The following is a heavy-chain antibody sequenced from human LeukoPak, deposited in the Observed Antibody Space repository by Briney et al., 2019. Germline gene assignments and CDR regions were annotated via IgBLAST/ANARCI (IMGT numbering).Heavy chain of an antibody. CDR2: ISGDGGST. J-gene: IGHJ4*02. Sequence: GGSLRLSCAASGFTFSTYAMSWVRQTPGQGLEWVSSISGDGGSTYYAESVKGRFTISRHNSKNTLYLQMNGLRPEDTAIYYCARIYDLLTGYSTFDYWGQGTLVTVSS. D-gene: IGHD3-9*01. V-gene: IGHV3-23*01. CDR1: GFTFSTYA. CDR3: ARIYDLLTGYSTFDY.